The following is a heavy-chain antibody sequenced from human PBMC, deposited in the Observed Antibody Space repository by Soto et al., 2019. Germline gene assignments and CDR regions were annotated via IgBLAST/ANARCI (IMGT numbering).Heavy chain of an antibody. CDR2: ISSSSSYI. J-gene: IGHJ6*03. D-gene: IGHD2-15*01. Sequence: GGSLRLSCAASGFTFSSYSMNWVRQAPGKGLEWVSSISSSSSYIYYVDSVKGRFTISRDNAKNSLYLQMNSLRAEDTAVYYCARGAAWSYFYYTDVWGKGTTVTVSS. CDR3: ARGAAWSYFYYTDV. V-gene: IGHV3-21*01. CDR1: GFTFSSYS.